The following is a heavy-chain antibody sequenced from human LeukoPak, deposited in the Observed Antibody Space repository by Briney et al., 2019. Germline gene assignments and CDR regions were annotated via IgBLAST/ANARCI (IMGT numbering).Heavy chain of an antibody. V-gene: IGHV1-69*06. CDR1: GGTFSGYA. J-gene: IGHJ6*04. CDR3: ARDAGGCSNTSCYQRYYYYYGMDV. CDR2: IIPIFGTA. Sequence: ASVKVSCKASGGTFSGYAISWVRQAPGPGLESMGGIIPIFGTANYAQKFQGRVTITADKSTSTAYMELSSLRSEDTAVYYCARDAGGCSNTSCYQRYYYYYGMDVWGKGTTVTVSS. D-gene: IGHD2-2*01.